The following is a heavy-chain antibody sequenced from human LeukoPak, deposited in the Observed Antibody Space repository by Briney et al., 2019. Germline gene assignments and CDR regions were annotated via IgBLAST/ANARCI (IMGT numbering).Heavy chain of an antibody. CDR3: ARLSLHCSGGSCYRGAFDS. J-gene: IGHJ4*02. CDR1: GGSIGLYY. Sequence: PSETLSPTCTVSGGSIGLYYWAWIRQPPGKGLEWIGYVFHTGSTNYNPSLKGRLTISVDTSRNQFSLRLSSVTAADTAVYYCARLSLHCSGGSCYRGAFDSWGQGTLVTVSS. CDR2: VFHTGST. D-gene: IGHD2-15*01. V-gene: IGHV4-59*08.